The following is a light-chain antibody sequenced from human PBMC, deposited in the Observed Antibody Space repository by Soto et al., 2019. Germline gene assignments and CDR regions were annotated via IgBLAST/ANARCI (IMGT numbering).Light chain of an antibody. V-gene: IGKV1-9*01. CDR1: QGISSY. Sequence: DIQLTQSPSFLSASVGDRVTITCRASQGISSYLAWYQQKPGKAPKLVIYAASTLHSGVPSRFSGSGSGTEFTLTISSLQPEDLATYYCQNINKYPRTFGQGTKVEIK. CDR3: QNINKYPRT. CDR2: AAS. J-gene: IGKJ1*01.